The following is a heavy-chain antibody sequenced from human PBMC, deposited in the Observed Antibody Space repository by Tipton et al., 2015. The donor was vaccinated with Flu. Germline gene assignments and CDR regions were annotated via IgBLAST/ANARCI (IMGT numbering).Heavy chain of an antibody. CDR1: GGTFSSYA. D-gene: IGHD1-1*01. Sequence: QVQLVQSGAEVKKPGSSLKVSCKVSGGTFSSYAISWVRQAPGQGLEWMGGIIPIFGTVNYAQDFQGRVTISADKSTSTAYMELSSLRSEETAVYYCARGPLVPTAGDYYYYYMDVWGKGTTVTVSS. V-gene: IGHV1-69*06. CDR2: IIPIFGTV. CDR3: ARGPLVPTAGDYYYYYMDV. J-gene: IGHJ6*03.